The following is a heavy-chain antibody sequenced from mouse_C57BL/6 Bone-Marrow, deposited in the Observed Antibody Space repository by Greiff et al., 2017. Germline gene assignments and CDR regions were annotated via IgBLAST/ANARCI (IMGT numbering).Heavy chain of an antibody. CDR2: IYPGDGDT. V-gene: IGHV1-82*01. J-gene: IGHJ2*01. CDR1: GYAFSSSW. Sequence: QVQLQQSGPELVKPGASVKISCKASGYAFSSSWMNWVKQRHGKGLEWIGRIYPGDGDTNYNGKFKGKATLTEDKSSSTAYRQLSSLTSEDSAVYFSAREGIYYGNYGYWGQGTTLTVSS. CDR3: AREGIYYGNYGY. D-gene: IGHD2-1*01.